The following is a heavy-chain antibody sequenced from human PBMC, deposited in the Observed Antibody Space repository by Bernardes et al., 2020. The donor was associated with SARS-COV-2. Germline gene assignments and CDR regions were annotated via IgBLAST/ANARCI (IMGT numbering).Heavy chain of an antibody. V-gene: IGHV1-18*01. Sequence: ASVKVSCKASGYTFTNYGVTWVRQAPGQGLEWMGWISPHSGDTNYAQKFQGRVTMTTDTSTSTAYMELRSLRSDDTAVYYCARDRDYYDSSAYVWGQGTTVTVSS. J-gene: IGHJ6*02. D-gene: IGHD3-22*01. CDR3: ARDRDYYDSSAYV. CDR2: ISPHSGDT. CDR1: GYTFTNYG.